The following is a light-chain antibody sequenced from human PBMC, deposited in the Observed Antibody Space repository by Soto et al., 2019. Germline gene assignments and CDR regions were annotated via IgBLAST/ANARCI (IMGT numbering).Light chain of an antibody. CDR1: QSLLHSNGYNY. V-gene: IGKV2-28*01. CDR2: LGS. J-gene: IGKJ4*01. CDR3: MQALQTPLT. Sequence: DIVMRQSLLSLPVTPGEPASISCRCSQSLLHSNGYNYLDWYLQKPGQSPQLLIYLGSNRASGAPDRFSGSGSGTDFTLKISRVEAEDVGVYYCMQALQTPLTFGGGTKVDIK.